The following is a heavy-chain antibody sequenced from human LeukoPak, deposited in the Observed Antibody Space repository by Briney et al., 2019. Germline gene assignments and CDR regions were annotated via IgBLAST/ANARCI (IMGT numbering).Heavy chain of an antibody. J-gene: IGHJ5*02. CDR3: TRSDWFDP. V-gene: IGHV3-74*01. CDR1: GFTFRSYS. Sequence: WGSLRLSCAASGFTFRSYSMHWVRQAPGKGLVWVSRINSDGSTTSYADSVKGRFTISRDNAKNTLYLQMNSLRGEDTAVYYCTRSDWFDPWGQGTLVTVSS. CDR2: INSDGSTT.